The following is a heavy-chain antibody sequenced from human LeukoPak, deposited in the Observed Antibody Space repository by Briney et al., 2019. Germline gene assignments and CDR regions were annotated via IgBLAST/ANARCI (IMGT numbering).Heavy chain of an antibody. Sequence: GGSLRLSCAASGFTFSSYAMSWVRQAPEKGLEWVSTISGSGGGTYYADSVKGRFTISRDDSKNTLYLQMNSLRAEDTAVYYCVKDLGRYRNNCSDYWGQGTLVTVSS. J-gene: IGHJ4*02. V-gene: IGHV3-23*01. CDR2: ISGSGGGT. CDR3: VKDLGRYRNNCSDY. D-gene: IGHD1-26*01. CDR1: GFTFSSYA.